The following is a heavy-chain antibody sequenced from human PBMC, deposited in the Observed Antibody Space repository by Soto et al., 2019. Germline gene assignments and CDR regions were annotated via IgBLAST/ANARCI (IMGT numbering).Heavy chain of an antibody. CDR2: IKEDGSEK. V-gene: IGHV3-7*05. CDR1: GFIFSIHW. Sequence: EVQLVESGGGLVQPGESLRLSCAAPGFIFSIHWMNWVRQAPGKGLEWVANIKEDGSEKYYVDSVKGRFTISRDNAKNSLFLQMNSLRAEDTAVYYCVSSNSYYNFWRGYYSFDNWGQGTLVTVSS. CDR3: VSSNSYYNFWRGYYSFDN. D-gene: IGHD3-3*01. J-gene: IGHJ4*02.